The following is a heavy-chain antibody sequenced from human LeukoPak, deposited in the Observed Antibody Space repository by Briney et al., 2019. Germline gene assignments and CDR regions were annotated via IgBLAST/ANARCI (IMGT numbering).Heavy chain of an antibody. V-gene: IGHV1-69*01. Sequence: ASVKVSCKASGGTFSSYAISWVRQAPGQGLEWMGGIIPIFGTANYAQKFQGRVTITADESTSTAYMELSSLRSEDTAVYYCASGGYDILTGPRYYYYDMDVWGKGTTVTVSS. CDR2: IIPIFGTA. D-gene: IGHD3-9*01. J-gene: IGHJ6*04. CDR3: ASGGYDILTGPRYYYYDMDV. CDR1: GGTFSSYA.